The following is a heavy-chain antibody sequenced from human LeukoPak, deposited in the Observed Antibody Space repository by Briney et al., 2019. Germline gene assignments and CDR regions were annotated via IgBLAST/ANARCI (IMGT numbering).Heavy chain of an antibody. J-gene: IGHJ4*02. Sequence: GGSLRLSCAASGFTFSTYGMHWVRQAPGKGLEWVALISFDERNKHFADSVKGRFTVSRDNSQNTVYLEMNSLRAEDTAVYYCAKDDQRYSGDCNGGRCYFFDYWGQGTLVTVSS. V-gene: IGHV3-30*18. CDR1: GFTFSTYG. CDR2: ISFDERNK. CDR3: AKDDQRYSGDCNGGRCYFFDY. D-gene: IGHD2-15*01.